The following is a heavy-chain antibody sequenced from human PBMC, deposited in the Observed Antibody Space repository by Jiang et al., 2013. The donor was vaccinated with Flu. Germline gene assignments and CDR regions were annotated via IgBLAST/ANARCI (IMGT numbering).Heavy chain of an antibody. J-gene: IGHJ5*02. Sequence: KKPGASVKVSCKASGYTFTSYAMHWVRQAPGQRLEWMGWINAGNGNTKYSQKFQGRVTITRDTSASTAYMELSSLRSEDTAVYYCARNYDILTGYYSLNWFDPWGQGTLVTVSS. V-gene: IGHV1-3*01. CDR3: ARNYDILTGYYSLNWFDP. D-gene: IGHD3-9*01. CDR1: GYTFTSYA. CDR2: INAGNGNT.